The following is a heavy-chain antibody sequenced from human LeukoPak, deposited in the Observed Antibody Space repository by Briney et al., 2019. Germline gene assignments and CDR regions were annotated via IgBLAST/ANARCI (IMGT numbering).Heavy chain of an antibody. CDR2: ISSSSSYI. D-gene: IGHD1-1*01. V-gene: IGHV3-21*01. Sequence: PGRSLRLSCAASGFTFSSYSMNWVRQAPGKGLEWVSSISSSSSYIYYADSVKGRFTISRDNAKNSLYLQMNSLRAEDTAVYYCARDGRYNDAFDIWGQGTMVTVSS. CDR3: ARDGRYNDAFDI. J-gene: IGHJ3*02. CDR1: GFTFSSYS.